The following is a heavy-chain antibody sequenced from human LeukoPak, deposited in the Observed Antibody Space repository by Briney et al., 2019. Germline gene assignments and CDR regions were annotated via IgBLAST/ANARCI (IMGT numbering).Heavy chain of an antibody. CDR1: GFTFSTYA. D-gene: IGHD6-13*01. J-gene: IGHJ4*02. V-gene: IGHV3-23*01. Sequence: GGSLRLSCAASGFTFSTYAMSWVRQAPGKGLEGGSAISDRGDRTSYVDPAQGRLTISRDNSTNTLYLQMQSLRAADTAVYYCAKDARRRSGWYFFDHWGQGTLVTVSS. CDR2: ISDRGDRT. CDR3: AKDARRRSGWYFFDH.